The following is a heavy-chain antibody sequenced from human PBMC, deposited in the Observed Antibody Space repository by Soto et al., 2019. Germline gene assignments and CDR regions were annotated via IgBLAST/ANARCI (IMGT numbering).Heavy chain of an antibody. V-gene: IGHV1-18*01. CDR1: GYTFTTYG. CDR3: TREGSAPYYYYGMDA. Sequence: QVQLEQSAPEVKKPGASVKVSCKASGYTFTTYGISWVRQAPGQGLEWLGWINTHNGNTNYAQNLQGRVLMTAATSTSTDYMELRSLRSDDTAIYYCTREGSAPYYYYGMDAWGQGTTVTVSS. CDR2: INTHNGNT. D-gene: IGHD3-10*01. J-gene: IGHJ6*02.